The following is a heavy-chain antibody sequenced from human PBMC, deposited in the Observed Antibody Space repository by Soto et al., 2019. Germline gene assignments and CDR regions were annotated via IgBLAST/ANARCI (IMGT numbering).Heavy chain of an antibody. Sequence: QVQLVQSGAEVKKPGASVKVSCKASGYTFTSYGISWVRQAPGQGLEWMGWISAYNGNTNYAQKLQGRVTMTTDTPTSTDYMELRSLRSDDTAVYYCARAAGYCSGGSCYWGDYWGQGTLVTVSS. CDR2: ISAYNGNT. V-gene: IGHV1-18*01. J-gene: IGHJ4*02. CDR3: ARAAGYCSGGSCYWGDY. D-gene: IGHD2-15*01. CDR1: GYTFTSYG.